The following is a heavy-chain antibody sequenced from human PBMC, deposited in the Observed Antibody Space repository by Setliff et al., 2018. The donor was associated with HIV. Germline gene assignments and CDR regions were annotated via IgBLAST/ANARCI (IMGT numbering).Heavy chain of an antibody. J-gene: IGHJ6*03. CDR1: GGTFSSYA. D-gene: IGHD6-19*01. CDR2: IIPIFGTA. V-gene: IGHV1-69*13. Sequence: SVKVSCKASGGTFSSYAISWVRQAPGQGLEWMGGIIPIFGTADYAQKFQGRVTITADESTSTAYMELSSLRSEDTAVYYCARDPRIAVARDYYYYYMDVWGKGITVTVSS. CDR3: ARDPRIAVARDYYYYYMDV.